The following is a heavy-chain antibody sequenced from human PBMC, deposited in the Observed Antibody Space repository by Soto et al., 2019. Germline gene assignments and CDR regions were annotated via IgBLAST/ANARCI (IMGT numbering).Heavy chain of an antibody. Sequence: WETLSLTCTVSGGSMSSYYWSWIRQPPGKGLEWIGYIYYSGSTNYNPSLKSRVTISVDTSKNQFSLKLNSMTAADTAVYYCARHNYGSGSTYFDYWGQGTLVTVSS. J-gene: IGHJ4*02. CDR3: ARHNYGSGSTYFDY. CDR1: GGSMSSYY. V-gene: IGHV4-59*08. CDR2: IYYSGST. D-gene: IGHD3-10*01.